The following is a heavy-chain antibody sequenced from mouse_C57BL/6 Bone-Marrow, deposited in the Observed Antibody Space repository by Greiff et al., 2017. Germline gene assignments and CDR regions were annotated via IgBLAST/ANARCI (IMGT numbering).Heavy chain of an antibody. CDR2: IHPNSGST. D-gene: IGHD1-1*01. CDR1: GYTFTSYW. V-gene: IGHV1-64*01. J-gene: IGHJ3*01. Sequence: QVQLQQPGAELVKPGASVTLSCKASGYTFTSYWMHWVKQRPGQGLEWIGMIHPNSGSTNYNEKFKSKATLTVDKSSSTAYMQLRSLTSEDSAVYYCARGDDYGSSGAYWGQGTLVTVSA. CDR3: ARGDDYGSSGAY.